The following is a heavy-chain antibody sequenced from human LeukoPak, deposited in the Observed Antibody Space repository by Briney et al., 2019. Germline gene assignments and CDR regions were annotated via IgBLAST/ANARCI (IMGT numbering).Heavy chain of an antibody. CDR1: GGSVSSGSYY. J-gene: IGHJ6*02. Sequence: SETLSLTCTVSGGSVSSGSYYWSWMRQPPGKGLESIGYIYYSGSTNYNPSLKSRVTISVDTSKNQFSLKLSSVTAADTAVYYCARRTVVAATRGYYYYGMDVWGQGTTVTVSS. V-gene: IGHV4-61*01. CDR2: IYYSGST. D-gene: IGHD2-15*01. CDR3: ARRTVVAATRGYYYYGMDV.